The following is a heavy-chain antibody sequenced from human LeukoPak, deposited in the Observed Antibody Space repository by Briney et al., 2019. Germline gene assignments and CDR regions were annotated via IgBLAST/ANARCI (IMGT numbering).Heavy chain of an antibody. D-gene: IGHD3-22*01. CDR3: TYDSSGYHDY. V-gene: IGHV1-18*01. CDR1: SYTFTSYG. Sequence: ASVKVSCTASSYTFTSYGISWVRQAPGQGLEWMGWISAYNGNTNYAQKLQGRVTMTTDTSTSTAYMELRSLRSDDTAVYYCTYDSSGYHDYWGQGTLVTVSS. CDR2: ISAYNGNT. J-gene: IGHJ4*02.